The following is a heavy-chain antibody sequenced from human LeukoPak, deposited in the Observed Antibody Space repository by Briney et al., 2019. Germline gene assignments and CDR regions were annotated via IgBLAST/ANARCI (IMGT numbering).Heavy chain of an antibody. D-gene: IGHD3-22*01. V-gene: IGHV4-38-2*02. CDR3: ARLKYYYDTSGYRAEYFQH. J-gene: IGHJ1*01. CDR1: GYSISSGYY. Sequence: SETLSLTCTVSGYSISSGYYWGWIRQPPGKGLEWIGSIYHSGNTYYNPSLKSRVTISVYTSKNQFSLKLSSVTAADTAVYYCARLKYYYDTSGYRAEYFQHWGQGTLVTVSS. CDR2: IYHSGNT.